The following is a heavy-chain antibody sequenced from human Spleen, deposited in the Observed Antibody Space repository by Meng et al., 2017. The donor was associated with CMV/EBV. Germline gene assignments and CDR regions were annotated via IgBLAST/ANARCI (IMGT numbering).Heavy chain of an antibody. J-gene: IGHJ5*02. V-gene: IGHV4-39*01. CDR3: ARRSRDGYNYDGWFDP. D-gene: IGHD5-24*01. Sequence: GSLRLSCTVSGGSISSSSYYWGWIRQPSGKGLEWIGSIYYSGSTYHNPSLKSRVTISVDTSKNQFSLKLSSVTATDTAVYYCARRSRDGYNYDGWFDPWGQGTLVTVSS. CDR2: IYYSGST. CDR1: GGSISSSSYY.